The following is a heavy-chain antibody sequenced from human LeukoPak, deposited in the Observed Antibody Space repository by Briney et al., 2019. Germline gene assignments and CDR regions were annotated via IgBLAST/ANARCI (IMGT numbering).Heavy chain of an antibody. V-gene: IGHV4-4*07. Sequence: SETLSLTCTVSGGSISSYYWSWIRQPAGKELEWIGRIYTSGSTNYNPSLKSRVTMSVDTSKNQFSLKLSSVTAADTAVYYCARYGEWELLGNAFDIWGQGTMVTVSS. CDR1: GGSISSYY. CDR2: IYTSGST. D-gene: IGHD1-26*01. J-gene: IGHJ3*02. CDR3: ARYGEWELLGNAFDI.